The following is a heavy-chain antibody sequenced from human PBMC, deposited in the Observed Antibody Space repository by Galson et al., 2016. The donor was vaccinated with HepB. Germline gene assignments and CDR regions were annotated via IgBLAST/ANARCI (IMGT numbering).Heavy chain of an antibody. Sequence: SVKVSCKASGYTSTDYYMHWVRQAPGQGLEWMGWINPNSGGTNYAQKFQGRVTMTRATSISTAYMELSRLKSDDTAIYYCARDRYSGSYYVGAFDIWGQGTMVTVS. CDR2: INPNSGGT. CDR3: ARDRYSGSYYVGAFDI. V-gene: IGHV1-2*02. CDR1: GYTSTDYY. D-gene: IGHD1-26*01. J-gene: IGHJ3*02.